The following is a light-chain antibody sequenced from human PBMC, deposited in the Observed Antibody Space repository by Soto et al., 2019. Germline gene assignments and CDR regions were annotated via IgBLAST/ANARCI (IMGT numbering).Light chain of an antibody. J-gene: IGKJ2*01. V-gene: IGKV3-20*01. CDR1: QSVSSSY. CDR3: HQYGSTPPYT. CDR2: AAS. Sequence: EIVLTQSPGTLSLSPGERATLSCRASQSVSSSYLAWYQQKPGQAPRLLIYAASTRATGIPDRFSGSGSGRDFTLTISRLEPEDFAVYYCHQYGSTPPYTFGQGTKVEIK.